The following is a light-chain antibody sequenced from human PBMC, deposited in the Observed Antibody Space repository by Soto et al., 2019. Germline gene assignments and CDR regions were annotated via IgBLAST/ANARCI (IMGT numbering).Light chain of an antibody. CDR2: KAS. V-gene: IGKV1-5*03. CDR1: QTIYNW. J-gene: IGKJ2*01. CDR3: QQYNSYQYT. Sequence: DIQMTQSPSTLSASVGDRVTITCRASQTIYNWLAWYQQKPGKAPKLLIYKASSLQSGVPSRFSGSGSGTEFTLTIRSLQPDDFATYYCQQYNSYQYTFGQGTKLEIK.